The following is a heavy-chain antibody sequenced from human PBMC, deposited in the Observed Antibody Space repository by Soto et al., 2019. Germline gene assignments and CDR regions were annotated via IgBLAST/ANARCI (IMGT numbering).Heavy chain of an antibody. CDR1: GDSISSGDYY. J-gene: IGHJ5*01. CDR3: ARAADRGSGYVNWFDS. Sequence: SETLSLTCTVSGDSISSGDYYWSWIRQPPGKGLEWIGYIYYSGNTYFNPSLKSRLIISVDTSNNQFSLKVSSVTAADTAVYYCARAADRGSGYVNWFDSWGQGTLVTVSS. D-gene: IGHD3-3*01. CDR2: IYYSGNT. V-gene: IGHV4-30-4*01.